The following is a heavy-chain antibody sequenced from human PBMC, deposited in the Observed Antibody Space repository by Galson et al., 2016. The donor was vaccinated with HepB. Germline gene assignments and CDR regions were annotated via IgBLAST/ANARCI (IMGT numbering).Heavy chain of an antibody. CDR1: GFIFSSYN. CDR2: TWYDGSKR. D-gene: IGHD3-10*01. CDR3: ARDPVGVENSFVGFLEY. J-gene: IGHJ4*02. Sequence: SLRLSCAASGFIFSSYNMHWVRQAPGKGLEWVSSTWYDGSKRYYADSVKGRFTISRDNSMNTLYLQMSSLRAEDTAVYYCARDPVGVENSFVGFLEYWGQGTLVTVSS. V-gene: IGHV3-33*01.